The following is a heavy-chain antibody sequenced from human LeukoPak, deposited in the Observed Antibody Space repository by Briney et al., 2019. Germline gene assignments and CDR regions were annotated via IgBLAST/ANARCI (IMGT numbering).Heavy chain of an antibody. CDR2: ISSRSRTI. Sequence: PTGGSLRLSCAASGFTFSNYSMNWVRQAPGKGLEWISYISSRSRTIYYADSVKGRFTISRDNAKNSLYLLMNSLRSDDTAVYYCADSNCSGGSCYGPWGQGTLVTVSS. D-gene: IGHD2-15*01. CDR3: ADSNCSGGSCYGP. V-gene: IGHV3-48*01. J-gene: IGHJ5*02. CDR1: GFTFSNYS.